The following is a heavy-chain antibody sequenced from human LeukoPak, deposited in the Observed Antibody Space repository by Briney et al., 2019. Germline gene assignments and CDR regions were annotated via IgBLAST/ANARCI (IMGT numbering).Heavy chain of an antibody. CDR3: ARDPSGLDYDSSGDY. V-gene: IGHV4-61*02. CDR1: GGSISSGSYY. Sequence: SQTLSLTCTVSGGSISSGSYYWSWIRQPAGKGLEWIGRIHSSGSTTYNRSLKSRVTISVDRSKNQFSLKLSSVTAADTAVYYCARDPSGLDYDSSGDYWGQGALVTVSS. D-gene: IGHD3-22*01. J-gene: IGHJ4*02. CDR2: IHSSGST.